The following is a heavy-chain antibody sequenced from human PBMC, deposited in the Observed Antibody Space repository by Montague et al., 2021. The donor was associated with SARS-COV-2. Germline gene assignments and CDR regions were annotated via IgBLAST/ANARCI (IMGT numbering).Heavy chain of an antibody. CDR1: GFTFSNSA. D-gene: IGHD3-10*01. CDR3: AKDSYYYGLGYGMDV. J-gene: IGHJ6*02. CDR2: SSGSDGGT. V-gene: IGHV3-23*01. Sequence: SLRLSCAASGFTFSNSAMNWVRQAPGKGLEWVSGSSGSDGGTHYADSGKGRFTISRDNSKNVLYLQMNSLRAEDTALYHCAKDSYYYGLGYGMDVWGQGTTVTVSS.